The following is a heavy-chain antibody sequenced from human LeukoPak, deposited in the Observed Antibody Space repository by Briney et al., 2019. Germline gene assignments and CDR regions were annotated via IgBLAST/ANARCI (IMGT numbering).Heavy chain of an antibody. Sequence: ASVKVSCKVSGCTFSSYTITWVRQAPGQGLEWMGGIIPVFGTTNYAQKFQGRVTITADESTSTAYLEVSSLTSEDTAVYYCARGGTTVVRFDDWGQGTLVTVSS. V-gene: IGHV1-69*13. CDR3: ARGGTTVVRFDD. CDR1: GCTFSSYT. J-gene: IGHJ4*02. D-gene: IGHD4-23*01. CDR2: IIPVFGTT.